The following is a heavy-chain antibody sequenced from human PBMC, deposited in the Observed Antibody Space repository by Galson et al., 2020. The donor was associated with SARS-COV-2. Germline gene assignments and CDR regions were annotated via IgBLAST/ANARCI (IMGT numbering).Heavy chain of an antibody. CDR1: GYRFTSYW. D-gene: IGHD3-10*01. CDR3: ARTVSYGSGSYYTTHWYFDL. CDR2: IYPGDSDT. V-gene: IGHV5-51*01. J-gene: IGHJ2*01. Sequence: GESLKIPCKGSGYRFTSYWIGWVRQMPVKGLEWMGIIYPGDSDTRYSPSFHGPVTISADQSISPAYLQWSSLKASDTAMYYCARTVSYGSGSYYTTHWYFDLWGRGTLVTVSS.